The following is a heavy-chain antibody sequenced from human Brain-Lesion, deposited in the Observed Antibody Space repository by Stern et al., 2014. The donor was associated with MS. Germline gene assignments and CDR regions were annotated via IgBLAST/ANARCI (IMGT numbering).Heavy chain of an antibody. CDR3: ARVYNTIYGIVTQRGSGMDV. CDR1: GFTFGNYW. J-gene: IGHJ6*02. V-gene: IGHV3-7*01. D-gene: IGHD3-3*01. CDR2: LTEDGTEK. Sequence: VQLVESGGGLVQPGGSLTISCTAAGFTFGNYWMTWVRQAPGKGLEWVANLTEDGTEKNYVDSVKGRFTISRDNARNSLYLQMNSLRVEDTALYYCARVYNTIYGIVTQRGSGMDVWGQGTTVIVSS.